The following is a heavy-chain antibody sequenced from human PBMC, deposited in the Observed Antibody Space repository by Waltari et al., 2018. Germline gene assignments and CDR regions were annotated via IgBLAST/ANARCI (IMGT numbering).Heavy chain of an antibody. Sequence: QVQLQQWGAGLLKPSETLSLTCAVYGGSFSGYYWSWIRQPPGKGLEWIGEINHSGSTNYNPSLKSRVTISVDTSKNQFSLKLSSVTAADTAVYYCARGRMVTATLLFYYYYGMDVWGQGTTVTVSS. J-gene: IGHJ6*02. CDR2: INHSGST. CDR1: GGSFSGYY. D-gene: IGHD2-21*02. CDR3: ARGRMVTATLLFYYYYGMDV. V-gene: IGHV4-34*01.